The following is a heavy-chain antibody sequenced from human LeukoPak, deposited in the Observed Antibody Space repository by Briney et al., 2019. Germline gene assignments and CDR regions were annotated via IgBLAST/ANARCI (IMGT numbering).Heavy chain of an antibody. CDR2: IYSGGRT. Sequence: GGSLRLSCAASGFTFSGSAMHWVRQASGKGLEWVSVIYSGGRTYYADSVKGRFTISRDNSKNTLYLQMNSLRAEDTAVYYCARGYCSGGTCYPVWFDYWGQGTLVTVSS. CDR1: GFTFSGSA. CDR3: ARGYCSGGTCYPVWFDY. V-gene: IGHV3-53*01. D-gene: IGHD2-15*01. J-gene: IGHJ4*02.